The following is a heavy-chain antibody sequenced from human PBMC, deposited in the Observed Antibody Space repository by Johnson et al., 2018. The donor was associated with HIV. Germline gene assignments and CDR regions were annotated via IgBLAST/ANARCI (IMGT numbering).Heavy chain of an antibody. J-gene: IGHJ3*02. V-gene: IGHV3-30*04. D-gene: IGHD2-21*02. CDR1: GFTFDDYA. CDR3: VRVGKYCDDDCHSGVDAFDI. Sequence: QVQLVESGGGLEQPGRSLRLSCEASGFTFDDYAMHWVRQAPGKGLEWVAVISYDGSNQYYADSVKGRFTISRDNAKNSLYLHMNSLRVEDTALYYCVRVGKYCDDDCHSGVDAFDIWGQGTMVTVSS. CDR2: ISYDGSNQ.